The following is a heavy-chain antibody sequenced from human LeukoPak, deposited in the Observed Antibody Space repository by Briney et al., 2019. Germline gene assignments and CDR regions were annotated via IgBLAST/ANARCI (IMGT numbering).Heavy chain of an antibody. CDR2: IYYSGST. Sequence: PSETLSLTCTVSGGSISSYYLSWIRQPPGKGLEWIGYIYYSGSTNYNPSLKSRVTISVDTSKNQFSLKLSSVTAADTAVYYCARAGRTIFGVVTVWGQGTLVTVSS. V-gene: IGHV4-59*01. J-gene: IGHJ4*02. CDR1: GGSISSYY. D-gene: IGHD3-3*01. CDR3: ARAGRTIFGVVTV.